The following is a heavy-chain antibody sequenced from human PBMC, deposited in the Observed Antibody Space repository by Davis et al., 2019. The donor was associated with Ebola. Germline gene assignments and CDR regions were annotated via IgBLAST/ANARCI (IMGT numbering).Heavy chain of an antibody. V-gene: IGHV4-59*08. J-gene: IGHJ4*02. CDR3: ARHYDFWSGLDY. CDR1: GGSISSYY. CDR2: IYYSGST. D-gene: IGHD3-3*01. Sequence: PSETLSLTCTVSGGSISSYYWSWVRQPPGKGLEWIGYIYYSGSTNYNPSLKSRVTISVDTSKNQFSLKLSSVTAADTAVYYCARHYDFWSGLDYWGQGTLVTVSS.